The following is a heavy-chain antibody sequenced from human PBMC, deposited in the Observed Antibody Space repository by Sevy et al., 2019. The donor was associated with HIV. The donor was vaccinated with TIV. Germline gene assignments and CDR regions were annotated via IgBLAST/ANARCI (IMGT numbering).Heavy chain of an antibody. CDR2: ISSSSSTI. J-gene: IGHJ6*03. CDR3: ARVARIYYYYMDV. V-gene: IGHV3-48*02. Sequence: GGSLRLSCAASGFTFSSYSMNWVRQAPGKGLEWVSYISSSSSTIYYTDSVKGRITISRDKAKNSMYLQMNSLRDEDTAVYYCARVARIYYYYMDVWGKGTTVSVSS. CDR1: GFTFSSYS.